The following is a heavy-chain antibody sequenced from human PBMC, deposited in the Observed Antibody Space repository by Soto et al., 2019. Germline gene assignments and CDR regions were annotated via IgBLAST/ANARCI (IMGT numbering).Heavy chain of an antibody. J-gene: IGHJ5*02. CDR2: INHSGST. V-gene: IGHV4-34*01. D-gene: IGHD3-10*01. CDR3: ASARGLLWFGELFPFDP. Sequence: NPSXTLSLTCAVYGGSFSGYYWSWIRQPPGKGLEGIGEINHSGSTNYNPSLKSRVTISVDTSKNQFSLKLSSVTAADTAVYYCASARGLLWFGELFPFDPWGQGTLVTVSS. CDR1: GGSFSGYY.